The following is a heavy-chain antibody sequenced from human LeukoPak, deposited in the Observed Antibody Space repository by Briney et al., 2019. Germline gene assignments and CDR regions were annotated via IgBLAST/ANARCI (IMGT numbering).Heavy chain of an antibody. CDR2: IYYSGST. CDR3: ARGPDFYDSSGYYPI. Sequence: SETLSLTCTVSGGSISSYYWSWIRQPPGKGLEWIGNIYYSGSTNFNPSLRSRVTISVDTSKNQFSLKLRSVTAADTAVYYCARGPDFYDSSGYYPIWGQGTLVTVSS. J-gene: IGHJ4*02. V-gene: IGHV4-59*12. CDR1: GGSISSYY. D-gene: IGHD3-22*01.